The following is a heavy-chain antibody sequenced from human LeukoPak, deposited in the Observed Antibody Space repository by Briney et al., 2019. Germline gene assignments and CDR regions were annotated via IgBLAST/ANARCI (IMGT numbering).Heavy chain of an antibody. CDR3: ARDQPRRYSSIAYGMDV. V-gene: IGHV6-1*01. CDR2: TYYRSKWYN. Sequence: PSQTLSLTCAISGDSVSSNSAAWNWIRQSPSRGLEWLGRTYYRSKWYNDYAVSVKSRITINPDTSKNQFSLQLNSVTPEDTAVYYCARDQPRRYSSIAYGMDVWGQGTTVTVSS. CDR1: GDSVSSNSAA. D-gene: IGHD6-13*01. J-gene: IGHJ6*02.